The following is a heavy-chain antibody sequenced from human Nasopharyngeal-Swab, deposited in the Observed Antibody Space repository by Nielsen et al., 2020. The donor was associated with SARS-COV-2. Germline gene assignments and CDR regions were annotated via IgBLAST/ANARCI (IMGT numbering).Heavy chain of an antibody. CDR2: ITWNNGP. V-gene: IGHV3-23*01. CDR3: AKDLRGPYFF. J-gene: IGHJ4*02. D-gene: IGHD2/OR15-2a*01. Sequence: GGSLRLSCVASGYSFRTYGVSWVRQAPGKGLEWVSGITWNNGPAYTDSVKGRFTISRDNSKNTLSLQMNSLRAEDTAVYYCAKDLRGPYFFWGQGTLVTVSS. CDR1: GYSFRTYG.